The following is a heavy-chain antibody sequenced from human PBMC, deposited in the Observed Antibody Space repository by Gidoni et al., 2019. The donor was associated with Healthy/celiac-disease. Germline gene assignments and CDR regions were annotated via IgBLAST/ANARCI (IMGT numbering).Heavy chain of an antibody. Sequence: QVQLVESGGGVVQPGRSLSLSCAASGFTFSSYGMHWVRQAPGKGLEWVAVISYDGSNKYYADSVKGRFTISRDNSKNTLYLQMNSLRAEDTAVYYCATGGVVGATAFDYWGQGTLVTVSS. CDR2: ISYDGSNK. CDR3: ATGGVVGATAFDY. CDR1: GFTFSSYG. D-gene: IGHD1-26*01. J-gene: IGHJ4*02. V-gene: IGHV3-30*03.